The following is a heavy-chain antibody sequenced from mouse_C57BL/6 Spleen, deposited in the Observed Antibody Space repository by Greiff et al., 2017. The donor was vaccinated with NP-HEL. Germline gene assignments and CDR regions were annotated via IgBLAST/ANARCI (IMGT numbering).Heavy chain of an antibody. CDR2: ISDGGSYT. CDR1: GFTFSSYA. V-gene: IGHV5-4*03. J-gene: IGHJ4*01. CDR3: ARGIYYYGSSYDYAMDY. Sequence: EVKLVESGGGLVKPGGSLKLSCAASGFTFSSYAMSWVRQTPEKRLEWVATISDGGSYTYYPDNVKGRFTISRDNAKNNLYLQMSHLKSEDTAMYYCARGIYYYGSSYDYAMDYWGQGTSVTVSS. D-gene: IGHD1-1*01.